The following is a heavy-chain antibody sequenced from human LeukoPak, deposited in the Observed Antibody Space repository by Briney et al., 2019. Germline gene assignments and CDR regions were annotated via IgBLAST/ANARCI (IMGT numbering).Heavy chain of an antibody. D-gene: IGHD2-15*01. CDR3: ARDRRATPMYFFDF. Sequence: TSETLSLTCTVSGGSISSSSYYWGWIRQPPGKGLEWVSGIRHSGVDSSYADSVKGRFTISRDNSKNMLYLQMNSLRDDDTGVYYCARDRRATPMYFFDFWGQGTPVTVSS. CDR1: GGSISSSSYY. CDR2: IRHSGVDS. V-gene: IGHV3-23*01. J-gene: IGHJ4*02.